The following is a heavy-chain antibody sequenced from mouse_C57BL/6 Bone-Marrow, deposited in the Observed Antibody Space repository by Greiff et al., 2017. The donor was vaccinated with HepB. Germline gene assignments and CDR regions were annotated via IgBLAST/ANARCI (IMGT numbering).Heavy chain of an antibody. CDR3: ARGDYDGWFAY. CDR2: ISSGSSTI. CDR1: GFTFSDYG. J-gene: IGHJ3*01. Sequence: EVHLVESGGGLVKPGGSLKLSCAASGFTFSDYGMHWVRQAPEKGLEWVAYISSGSSTIYYADTVKGRFTISRDNAKNTLFLQMTSLRSEDTAMYYCARGDYDGWFAYWGQGTLVTVSA. V-gene: IGHV5-17*01. D-gene: IGHD2-4*01.